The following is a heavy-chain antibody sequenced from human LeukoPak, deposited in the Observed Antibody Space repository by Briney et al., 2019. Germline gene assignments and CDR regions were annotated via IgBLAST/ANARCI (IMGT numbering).Heavy chain of an antibody. Sequence: SETPSLTCAVYGGSFSGYYWSWIRQPPGKGLEWIGEINHSGSTNYNPSLKSRVTISVDTSKNQFSLKLSSVTAADTAVYYCARRGRILTGYYYWGQGTLVTVSS. V-gene: IGHV4-34*01. CDR2: INHSGST. CDR3: ARRGRILTGYYY. CDR1: GGSFSGYY. D-gene: IGHD3-9*01. J-gene: IGHJ4*02.